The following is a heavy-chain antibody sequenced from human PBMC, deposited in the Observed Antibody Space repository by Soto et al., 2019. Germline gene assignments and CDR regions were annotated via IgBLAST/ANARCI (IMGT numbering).Heavy chain of an antibody. CDR3: ARAGCDGGTCYTLVGLRYGMDV. Sequence: QVQLVESGGGVVQPGRSLRLSCAASGFTFSNYAMYWVRQAPGKGLEWVAVISYDGNNKYYADSVKGRFTISRDNSKIMLYLQRNSLRAEDTAVYYCARAGCDGGTCYTLVGLRYGMDVWGQGTTVTVSS. CDR2: ISYDGNNK. V-gene: IGHV3-30-3*01. J-gene: IGHJ6*02. D-gene: IGHD2-15*01. CDR1: GFTFSNYA.